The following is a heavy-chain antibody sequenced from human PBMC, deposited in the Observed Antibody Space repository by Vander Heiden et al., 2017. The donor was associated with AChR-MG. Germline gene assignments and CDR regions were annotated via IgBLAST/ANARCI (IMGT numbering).Heavy chain of an antibody. D-gene: IGHD3-3*01. Sequence: QVQLVQSGAEVKKPGASVKVSCKGSGYTFTSYGISRVRQAPGQGLEWMGWISAYNGNTNYAQKLQGRVTMTTDTSTSTAYMELRSLRSDDTAVYYCARGRQSGRICGPATYYMDVWGKGTTVTVSS. CDR3: ARGRQSGRICGPATYYMDV. CDR2: ISAYNGNT. V-gene: IGHV1-18*01. J-gene: IGHJ6*03. CDR1: GYTFTSYG.